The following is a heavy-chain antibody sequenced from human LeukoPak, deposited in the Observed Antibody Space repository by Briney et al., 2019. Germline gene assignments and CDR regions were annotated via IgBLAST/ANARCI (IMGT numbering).Heavy chain of an antibody. CDR3: ARDLVRGEGKDY. V-gene: IGHV3-7*01. CDR1: GYSFVSYW. CDR2: IKQDGSEK. Sequence: GESLKISCQASGYSFVSYWMSWVRQAPGKGLEWVANIKQDGSEKYYVDSVKGRFTISRDNAKNSLYLQMNSLRAEDTAVYYCARDLVRGEGKDYWGQGTLVTVSS. J-gene: IGHJ4*02. D-gene: IGHD3-16*01.